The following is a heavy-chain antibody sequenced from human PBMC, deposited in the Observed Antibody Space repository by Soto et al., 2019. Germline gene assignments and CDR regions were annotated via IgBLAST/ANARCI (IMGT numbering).Heavy chain of an antibody. CDR1: GASISSGGYY. CDR3: ARVGYGLGNYYLDY. V-gene: IGHV4-31*03. D-gene: IGHD3-10*01. J-gene: IGHJ4*02. CDR2: IYHSGST. Sequence: QVQLQESGPGLVKPSQTLSLTCTVSGASISSGGYYWSWIRQHPGKGLEWIGYIYHSGSTSYNPSLKSRVTISVDTSKNPFSLKLSSVTAADTAVYYCARVGYGLGNYYLDYWGQGTLVSVSS.